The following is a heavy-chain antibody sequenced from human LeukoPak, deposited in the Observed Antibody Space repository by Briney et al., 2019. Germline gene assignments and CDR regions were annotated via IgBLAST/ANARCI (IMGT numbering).Heavy chain of an antibody. CDR2: IYYSGST. CDR3: ARAVGDGYNSDY. CDR1: GGSISSYY. J-gene: IGHJ4*02. V-gene: IGHV4-59*01. D-gene: IGHD5-12*01. Sequence: SETLSLTCTVSGGSISSYYWSWIRQPPGKGLEWIGYIYYSGSTNYNPSLKSRVTISVDTSKNQFSLKLSSVTAADTAAYYCARAVGDGYNSDYWGQGTLVTVSS.